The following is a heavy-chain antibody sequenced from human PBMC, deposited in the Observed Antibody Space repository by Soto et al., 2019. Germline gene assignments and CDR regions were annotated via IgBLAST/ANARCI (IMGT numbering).Heavy chain of an antibody. Sequence: GGSLRLSCSASGFTFGSYAMHWVRQAPGKGLEYVSAISSSGDNTYYPDSVKGRFTIPRDNSKNTLYLQMSSLRVEDTAVYYCTRHMSPNIVVAGTWGQGTQVTVSS. CDR2: ISSSGDNT. CDR3: TRHMSPNIVVAGT. D-gene: IGHD6-19*01. CDR1: GFTFGSYA. V-gene: IGHV3-64D*08. J-gene: IGHJ4*02.